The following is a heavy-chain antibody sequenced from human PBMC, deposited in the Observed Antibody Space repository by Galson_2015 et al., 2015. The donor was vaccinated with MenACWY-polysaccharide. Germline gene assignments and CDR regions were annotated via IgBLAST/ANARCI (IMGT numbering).Heavy chain of an antibody. D-gene: IGHD3-10*01. CDR3: AKDRPLRGLSVVYYGMDV. CDR1: GFIFSDYA. V-gene: IGHV3-30*18. J-gene: IGHJ6*02. Sequence: SLRLSCAVSGFIFSDYAIHWVRQAPGKGLEWLAVISYDGSNKYYLESVRGRFTISRDNSKDMVYLHMNSLRGEDTAVYFCAKDRPLRGLSVVYYGMDVWGRGTTVIVSS. CDR2: ISYDGSNK.